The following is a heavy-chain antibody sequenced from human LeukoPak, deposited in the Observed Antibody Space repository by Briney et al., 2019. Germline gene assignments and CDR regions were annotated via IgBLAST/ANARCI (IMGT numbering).Heavy chain of an antibody. CDR1: GGSISSRNW. D-gene: IGHD3-10*01. V-gene: IGHV4-4*02. CDR3: ASHYYGSGFD. CDR2: IYHSGST. J-gene: IGHJ4*02. Sequence: PSGTLSLTCDVSGGSISSRNWWNWVRPPPGKGLEWVGEIYHSGSTNYNPSLKSRVTTSVDKSKNQFSLKLSSVTAADTAVYYCASHYYGSGFDWGQGTLVTVSS.